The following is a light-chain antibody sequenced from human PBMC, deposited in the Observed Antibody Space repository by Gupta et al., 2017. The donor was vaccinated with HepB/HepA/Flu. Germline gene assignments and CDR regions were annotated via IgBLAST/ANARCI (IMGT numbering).Light chain of an antibody. CDR3: QHRINWPT. CDR2: DAS. J-gene: IGKJ3*01. Sequence: EIVLTQSPATLSLSPGERATLSCRASQSVSSYVAWYQQKPGQAPRLLIYDASNRARGIPARFSGSGSGTDFTLTSSILEPEDSAVYHCQHRINWPTFGHGTKVDIK. V-gene: IGKV3-11*01. CDR1: QSVSSY.